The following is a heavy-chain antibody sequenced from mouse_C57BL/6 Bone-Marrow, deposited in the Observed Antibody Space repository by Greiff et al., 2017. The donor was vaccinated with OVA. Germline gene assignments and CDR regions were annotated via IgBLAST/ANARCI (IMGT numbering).Heavy chain of an antibody. CDR1: GFTFSSYA. Sequence: EVMLVESGEGLVKPGGSLKLSCAASGFTFSSYAMSWVRQTPEKRLEWVAYISSGGDYIYYADTVKGRFTISRDNARNTLYLQMSSLKSEDTAMYYCTHTVVAPYYAMDYWGQGTSVTVSS. CDR3: THTVVAPYYAMDY. D-gene: IGHD1-1*01. J-gene: IGHJ4*01. CDR2: ISSGGDYI. V-gene: IGHV5-9-1*02.